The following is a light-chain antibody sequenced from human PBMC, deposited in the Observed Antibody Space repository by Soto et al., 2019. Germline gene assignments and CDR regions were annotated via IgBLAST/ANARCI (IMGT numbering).Light chain of an antibody. CDR3: QHRSNWPPWT. V-gene: IGKV3-11*01. J-gene: IGKJ1*01. CDR2: DAS. CDR1: QSVSSY. Sequence: EIVLTQSPATLSLSPGARATLSCRASQSVSSYLAWYQQKPGQAPRLLIYDASNRATGIPARFSGSGSGTDFTLTISSLEPEDFAVYYCQHRSNWPPWTFGQGTKVEIK.